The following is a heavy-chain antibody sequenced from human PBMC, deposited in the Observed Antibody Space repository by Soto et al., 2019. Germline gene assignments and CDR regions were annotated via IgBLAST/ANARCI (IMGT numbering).Heavy chain of an antibody. CDR3: ARHQYYYDSSGYTLDY. J-gene: IGHJ4*02. CDR2: VYYSGST. V-gene: IGHV4-39*01. D-gene: IGHD3-22*01. CDR1: VGSIISSTYY. Sequence: PSSTLALTCPLSVGSIISSTYYWGWIRQPPGKGLEWIGSVYYSGSTYYNPSLKSRVTISVDTSNNQFSLKLNSVTAADTAVYYCARHQYYYDSSGYTLDYWGQGTLVTVSS.